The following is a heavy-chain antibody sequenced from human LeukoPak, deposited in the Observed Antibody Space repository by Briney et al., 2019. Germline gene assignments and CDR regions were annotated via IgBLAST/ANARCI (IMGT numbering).Heavy chain of an antibody. CDR2: ISSSGSTI. CDR3: ATVRSPFSGSYPGYFDY. D-gene: IGHD1-26*01. J-gene: IGHJ4*02. Sequence: GGSLRLSCAASGFTFSSYEMNWVRQAPGKGLEWVSHISSSGSTIFYADSVKGRFTISRDNAKNSLYLQMNSLTAEDTAVYYCATVRSPFSGSYPGYFDYWGQGTQVTVSS. V-gene: IGHV3-48*03. CDR1: GFTFSSYE.